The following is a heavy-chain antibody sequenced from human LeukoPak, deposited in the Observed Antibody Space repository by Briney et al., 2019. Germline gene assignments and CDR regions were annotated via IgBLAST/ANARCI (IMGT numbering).Heavy chain of an antibody. CDR1: GDSVSSNSAA. V-gene: IGHV6-1*01. CDR3: ARGGSYGAWYFDL. J-gene: IGHJ2*01. Sequence: SQTLSLTCAISGDSVSSNSAAWNWIRQSPSRGLEWLGRTYYRPNFYNDYAVSVKSRIAITPDTSKNQFSLQLNSVTPDDTAVYYCARGGSYGAWYFDLWGRGTLVTVSS. CDR2: TYYRPNFYN. D-gene: IGHD1-26*01.